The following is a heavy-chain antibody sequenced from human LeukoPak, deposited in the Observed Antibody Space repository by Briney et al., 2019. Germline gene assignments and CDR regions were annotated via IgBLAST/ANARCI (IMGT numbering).Heavy chain of an antibody. V-gene: IGHV3-48*01. J-gene: IGHJ3*02. D-gene: IGHD1-14*01. CDR1: EFSVGSNY. CDR3: AKDNRRPSDAFDI. Sequence: PGGSLRLSCAASEFSVGSNYMTWVRQAPGKGLEWVSYISSSGSTIYYADSVKGRFTISRDNSKNTLYLQMNSLRAEDTAVYYCAKDNRRPSDAFDIWGQGTMVTVSS. CDR2: ISSSGSTI.